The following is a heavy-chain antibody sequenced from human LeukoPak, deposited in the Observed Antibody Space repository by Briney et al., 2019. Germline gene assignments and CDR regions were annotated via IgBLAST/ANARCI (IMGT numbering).Heavy chain of an antibody. D-gene: IGHD3-10*01. CDR1: GYTFTCYY. J-gene: IGHJ3*02. CDR3: AREIVLNYYGSGSYYAFDI. Sequence: ASVKVSCKASGYTFTCYYMHWVRQAPGQGLEWMGWINPNSGGTNYAQKFQGRVTMTRDTSISTAYMELSRLRSGDTAVYYCAREIVLNYYGSGSYYAFDIWGQGTMVTVSS. CDR2: INPNSGGT. V-gene: IGHV1-2*02.